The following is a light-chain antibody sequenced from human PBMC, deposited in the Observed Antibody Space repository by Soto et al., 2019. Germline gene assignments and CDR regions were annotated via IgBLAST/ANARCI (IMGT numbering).Light chain of an antibody. V-gene: IGKV1-5*03. CDR1: QSISSW. Sequence: DIQMTQSPSNLSASVGDRVTITCRASQSISSWLAWYQQKPGKAPKLLIYKAASLKSGVPSRFSGSGSGTEFTLTISSLQPDDFATYYCQQYNSYTFGQGTKLEIK. CDR2: KAA. CDR3: QQYNSYT. J-gene: IGKJ2*01.